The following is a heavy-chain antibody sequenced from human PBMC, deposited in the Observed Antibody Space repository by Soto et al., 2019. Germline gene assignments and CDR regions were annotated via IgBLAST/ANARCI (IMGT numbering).Heavy chain of an antibody. J-gene: IGHJ4*02. V-gene: IGHV3-7*01. Sequence: PGGSLRLSCGASGFTFSSYWMNWVRQAPGKGLEWVANIKQDGSETSYVDSVKGRFIISRDNAKNSLYLQMNSLRAEDTAVYYCARIDDSAWYTRDHWGQGTLVTVSS. CDR2: IKQDGSET. D-gene: IGHD6-19*01. CDR1: GFTFSSYW. CDR3: ARIDDSAWYTRDH.